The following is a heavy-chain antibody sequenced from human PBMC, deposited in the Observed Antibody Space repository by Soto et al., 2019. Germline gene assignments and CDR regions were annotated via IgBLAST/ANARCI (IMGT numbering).Heavy chain of an antibody. CDR1: GYTFTSYG. D-gene: IGHD3-22*01. V-gene: IGHV1-18*01. CDR2: ISAYNGNT. CDR3: ARDRNSGYYYDSSGYPLYYGMDV. J-gene: IGHJ6*02. Sequence: ASVKVSCKASGYTFTSYGISWVRQAPGQGLEWMGWISAYNGNTNYAQKLQGRVTMTTDTSTSTAYMELRSLRSDDTAVYYCARDRNSGYYYDSSGYPLYYGMDVWGQGTTVTVS.